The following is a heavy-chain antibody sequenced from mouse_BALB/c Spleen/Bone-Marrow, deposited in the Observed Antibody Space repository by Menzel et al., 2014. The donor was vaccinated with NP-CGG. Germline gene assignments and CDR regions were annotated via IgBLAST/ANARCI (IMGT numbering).Heavy chain of an antibody. CDR2: ILPGSGST. Sequence: GPRVESGAELMKPGASVKISCKATGYTFSSYWIEWVKQRPGHGLEWVGEILPGSGSTNYNEKFKGKATFTADTSSNTAYMQLSSLTSEDSAVYYCARNYGFDYWGQGSTLTVSS. CDR3: ARNYGFDY. D-gene: IGHD1-1*01. J-gene: IGHJ2*01. CDR1: GYTFSSYW. V-gene: IGHV1-9*01.